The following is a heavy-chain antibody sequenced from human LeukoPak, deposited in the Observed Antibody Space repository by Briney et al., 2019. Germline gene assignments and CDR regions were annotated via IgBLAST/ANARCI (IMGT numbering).Heavy chain of an antibody. CDR3: AGYHWNSGVVY. V-gene: IGHV3-11*01. Sequence: PGGSLRLSCAASGFTFSDYSMSWLRQAPGQGLEWVSYISRSGDTIDYADSVKGRFSISRDNAKNSLYLQMNGLRAEDTAVYYCAGYHWNSGVVYWGQGTLVTVSS. CDR1: GFTFSDYS. J-gene: IGHJ4*02. CDR2: ISRSGDTI. D-gene: IGHD1-7*01.